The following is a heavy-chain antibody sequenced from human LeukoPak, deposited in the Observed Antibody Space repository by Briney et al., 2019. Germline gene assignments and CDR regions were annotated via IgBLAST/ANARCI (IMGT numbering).Heavy chain of an antibody. CDR1: GFTIDDYA. CDR3: SDGAYRAKLGY. CDR2: ISWNSGSI. V-gene: IGHV3-9*01. J-gene: IGHJ4*02. Sequence: AGGSLRLSCAASGFTIDDYAMHWVRQAPRKGLEWVSGISWNSGSIGYADSVKGRFTISRDNAKNTLSLQMTSLIAEDTAVYYCSDGAYRAKLGYWGQGSLVTVSS. D-gene: IGHD3-16*02.